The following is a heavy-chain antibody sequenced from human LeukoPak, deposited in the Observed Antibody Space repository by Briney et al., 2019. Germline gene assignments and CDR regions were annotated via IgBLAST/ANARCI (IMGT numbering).Heavy chain of an antibody. CDR1: GFTFSSYA. V-gene: IGHV3-23*01. CDR3: AISRRGFEY. CDR2: ITGGGVST. D-gene: IGHD3-3*02. J-gene: IGHJ4*02. Sequence: GGSLRLSCAASGFTFSSYAMSWVRQAPGKGLEWVSAITGGGVSTYYADSVKGRFTISRDNSKNTLYVQVNSLRAEDTAVYYCAISRRGFEYWGQGTLVTVSS.